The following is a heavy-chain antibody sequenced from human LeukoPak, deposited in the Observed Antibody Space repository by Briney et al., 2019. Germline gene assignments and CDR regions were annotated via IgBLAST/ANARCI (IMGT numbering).Heavy chain of an antibody. CDR1: GGSISSYY. J-gene: IGHJ4*02. V-gene: IGHV4-59*01. D-gene: IGHD6-19*01. CDR2: IYYSGST. Sequence: SETLSLTCTVSGGSISSYYWSWIRQPPGKGLEWIGYIYYSGSTNYNPSLKSRVTISVDTSKNQFSLKLSSVTAADTAVYYCAKVPSWRWYSSGCIDYWGQGTLVTVSS. CDR3: AKVPSWRWYSSGCIDY.